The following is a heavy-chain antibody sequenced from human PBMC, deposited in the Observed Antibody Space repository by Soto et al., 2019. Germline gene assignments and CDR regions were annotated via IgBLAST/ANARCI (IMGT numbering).Heavy chain of an antibody. CDR3: ARELYGSGSPFDY. CDR1: GGSIRSQY. J-gene: IGHJ4*02. D-gene: IGHD3-10*01. Sequence: SETLSLTCTVSGGSIRSQYWSWIRQPPGKGLEWIGYIYYSGSTNYNPSLKSRVTISVDTSKNQFSLKLSSVTAADTAVYYCARELYGSGSPFDYWGQGTLVTVSS. CDR2: IYYSGST. V-gene: IGHV4-59*11.